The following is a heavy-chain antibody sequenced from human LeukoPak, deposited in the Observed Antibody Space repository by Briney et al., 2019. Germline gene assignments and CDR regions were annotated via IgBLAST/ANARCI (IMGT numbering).Heavy chain of an antibody. D-gene: IGHD3-16*01. V-gene: IGHV3-23*01. CDR1: GFTFPSYA. CDR2: ISSSGANT. J-gene: IGHJ5*02. CDR3: XXXXXXXXSYGWFDP. Sequence: GGSLRLSCAAAGFTFPSYAMAWVRQAPGKGLEWVSSISSSGANTYYADSVRGRFTISRDSSKNTLYLQMNSLRADDTAVYYXXXXXXXXXSYGWFDPWGQGTLVTVSS.